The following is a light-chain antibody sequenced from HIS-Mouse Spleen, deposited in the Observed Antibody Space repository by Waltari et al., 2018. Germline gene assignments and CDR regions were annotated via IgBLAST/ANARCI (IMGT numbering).Light chain of an antibody. J-gene: IGLJ3*02. CDR3: AAWDDSLSGPV. CDR2: RNN. Sequence: QSVLTQPPSASGTPGQRVTISCSGSSSNIGSNYVYWYQQLQGTAPQLLIYRNNQRPSAVPARFSGSKSGTSASLAISGLRSEDEADYYCAAWDDSLSGPVFGGGTKLTVL. V-gene: IGLV1-47*01. CDR1: SSNIGSNY.